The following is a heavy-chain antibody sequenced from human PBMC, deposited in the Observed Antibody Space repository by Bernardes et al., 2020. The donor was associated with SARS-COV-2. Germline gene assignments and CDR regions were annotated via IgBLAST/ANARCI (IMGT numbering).Heavy chain of an antibody. D-gene: IGHD2-2*01. CDR3: ARGTYCISNTCLTAGFDP. CDR1: GFTFGDSA. V-gene: IGHV3-9*01. CDR2: ISWNSDNL. J-gene: IGHJ5*02. Sequence: PLILSCAASGFTFGDSAMHWVRQAPGPGLEWVSVISWNSDNLVYADSVKGRFTVSRDNAKNSLYLQMNSLTAGDTAVYYCARGTYCISNTCLTAGFDPWGQGTLVTVSS.